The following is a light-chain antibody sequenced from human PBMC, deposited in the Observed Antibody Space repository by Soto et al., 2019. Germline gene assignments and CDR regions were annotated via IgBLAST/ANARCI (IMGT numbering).Light chain of an antibody. J-gene: IGKJ1*01. CDR3: QQYGDSPRS. Sequence: EIVMTQSPATLSVSPGETATLSCKTSQSVDSLLACYQQKPGQAPRLLIYRASTRTTGIPARFSGSGSGTEFTLTINSLQSEDFATYYCQQYGDSPRSFGQGTKVDIK. V-gene: IGKV3-15*01. CDR2: RAS. CDR1: QSVDSL.